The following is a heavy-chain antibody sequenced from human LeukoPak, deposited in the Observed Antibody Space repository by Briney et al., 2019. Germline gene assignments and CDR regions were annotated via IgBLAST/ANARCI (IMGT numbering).Heavy chain of an antibody. CDR2: ISADSGDR. V-gene: IGHV1-18*01. D-gene: IGHD1-26*01. J-gene: IGHJ4*02. CDR3: AVTLEGRGRWEEIDY. CDR1: GDSFSNYG. Sequence: WASVKVSCKASGDSFSNYGFAWVRQAPGQGLEWMGWISADSGDRYYAQKFQGRVTMTEDTSTDTAYMELSSLRSDDAAVYYCAVTLEGRGRWEEIDYWGQGTLVTVSS.